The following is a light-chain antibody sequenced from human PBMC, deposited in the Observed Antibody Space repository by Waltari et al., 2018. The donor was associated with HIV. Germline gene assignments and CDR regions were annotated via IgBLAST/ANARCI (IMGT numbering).Light chain of an antibody. CDR2: EVT. V-gene: IGLV2-18*02. CDR1: SSDVGSYNR. Sequence: QSALTQPPSVSGSPGQSVTISCTGTSSDVGSYNRVSWYQQPPGTAPKLMISEVTNRTAGVPDRFSGSKSGNTASLTISGLQAEDEADYYCSSYTSSSTWVFGGGTKLTVL. CDR3: SSYTSSSTWV. J-gene: IGLJ3*02.